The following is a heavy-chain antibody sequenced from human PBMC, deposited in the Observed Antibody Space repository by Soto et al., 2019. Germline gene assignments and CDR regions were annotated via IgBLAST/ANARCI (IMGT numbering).Heavy chain of an antibody. Sequence: EVQLVESGGGLVKPGGSLRLSCAASGFTFSSYSMNWVRQAPGKGLEWVSSISSSSSYIYYADSVKGRFTISRDNAKNSLYLQMNSLRAEDTAVYYCARDPLAGYDILTGYGDYWGQGTLVTVSS. CDR2: ISSSSSYI. J-gene: IGHJ4*02. V-gene: IGHV3-21*01. D-gene: IGHD3-9*01. CDR1: GFTFSSYS. CDR3: ARDPLAGYDILTGYGDY.